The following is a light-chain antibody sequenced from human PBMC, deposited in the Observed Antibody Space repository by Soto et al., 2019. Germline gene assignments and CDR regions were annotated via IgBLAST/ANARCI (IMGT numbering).Light chain of an antibody. CDR1: RGFSVGDFW. Sequence: QSVLTQPSAHSASSGASVRLTCMLSRGFSVGDFWIRWYQQKPGNPHRYLLYYHSDSNKGQGSGVPSRFSGSNDASANAGILCISGLQPEDEADYYCGTWHSNARVFGGGTKLTVL. J-gene: IGLJ3*02. CDR3: GTWHSNARV. CDR2: YHSDSNK. V-gene: IGLV5-52*01.